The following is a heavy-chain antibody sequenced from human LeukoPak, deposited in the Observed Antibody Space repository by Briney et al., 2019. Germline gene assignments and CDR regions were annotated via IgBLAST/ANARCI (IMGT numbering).Heavy chain of an antibody. Sequence: SETLSLTCIVSGDSISGYYSGYYWSWIRQPPGKGLEWIGYIYYSGSTNYNPSLKSRVTISVDTSKNQFSLKLSSVTAADTAVYYCARLPSDLGYFDYWGQGTLVTVSS. CDR2: IYYSGST. CDR3: ARLPSDLGYFDY. J-gene: IGHJ4*02. V-gene: IGHV4-59*08. CDR1: GDSISGYYSGYY. D-gene: IGHD3-3*01.